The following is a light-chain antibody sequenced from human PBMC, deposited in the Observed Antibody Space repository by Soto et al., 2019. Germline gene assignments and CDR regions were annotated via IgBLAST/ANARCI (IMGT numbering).Light chain of an antibody. Sequence: SALTQRPSASGSPGQSVTLSCTGTSSDVGGYNYVSWYQHHPGKAPKLMIYEVSKRPSGVPDRFSGSKSANTASLTVSGLQDEDEADYYCSSYAGSNNLVFGGGTKLTVL. CDR2: EVS. V-gene: IGLV2-8*01. CDR3: SSYAGSNNLV. CDR1: SSDVGGYNY. J-gene: IGLJ2*01.